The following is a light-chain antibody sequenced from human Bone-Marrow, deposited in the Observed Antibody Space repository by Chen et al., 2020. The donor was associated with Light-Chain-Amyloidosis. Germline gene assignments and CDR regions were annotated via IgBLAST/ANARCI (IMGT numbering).Light chain of an antibody. CDR1: SSDVGGDNH. CDR2: EVT. V-gene: IGLV2-14*01. Sequence: QSALTQPASVSGSPGQSITISCTGTSSDVGGDNHVSWYQQHPDKAPKLMIYEVTNRPSWVPDRCSGSKSDNTASLTISGRQTEDEAAYCCSSYTITNTLGFGSGTRVTVL. J-gene: IGLJ1*01. CDR3: SSYTITNTLG.